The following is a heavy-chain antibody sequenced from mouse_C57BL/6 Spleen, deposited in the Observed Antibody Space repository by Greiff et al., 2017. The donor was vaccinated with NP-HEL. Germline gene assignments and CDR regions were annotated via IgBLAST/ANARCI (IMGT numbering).Heavy chain of an antibody. Sequence: VQLQQSGPVLVKPGASVKMSCKASGYTFTDYYMNWVKQSHGKSLEWIGVINPYNGGTSYNQKFKGKATLTVDKSSSTAYMELNSLTSEDSAVYYCAPYYYGSSWYFDVGGTGTTVTVSS. CDR2: INPYNGGT. CDR1: GYTFTDYY. J-gene: IGHJ1*03. D-gene: IGHD1-1*01. CDR3: APYYYGSSWYFDV. V-gene: IGHV1-19*01.